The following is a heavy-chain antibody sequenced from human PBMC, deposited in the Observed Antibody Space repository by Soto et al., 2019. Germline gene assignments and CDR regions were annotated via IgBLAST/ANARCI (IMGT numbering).Heavy chain of an antibody. CDR1: GFSLSTSGMC. CDR2: IDWDDDK. D-gene: IGHD3-10*01. J-gene: IGHJ5*02. Sequence: SGPTLVNPPQTLTLTCTFSGFSLSTSGMCVSWTPQPPGKALEWLALIDWDDDKYYSTSLKTRLTISKDTSKNQVVLTMTNMDPVDTATYYCARSVWFGELLEPSNWFDPWGQGTLVTVSS. CDR3: ARSVWFGELLEPSNWFDP. V-gene: IGHV2-70*01.